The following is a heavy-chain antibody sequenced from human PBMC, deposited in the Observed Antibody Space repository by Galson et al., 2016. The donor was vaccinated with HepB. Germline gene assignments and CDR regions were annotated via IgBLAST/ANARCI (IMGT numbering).Heavy chain of an antibody. Sequence: SLRLSCAGSGFTFSSFTFNWVRQAPGKGLEWLSYVSSSGSTIFYSDSVKGRFTISRDNGKNSLYLHMNSLRDEDTAVYYCAAGIAAATAACWGQGTLLTVSS. V-gene: IGHV3-48*02. J-gene: IGHJ4*02. CDR2: VSSSGSTI. CDR1: GFTFSSFT. CDR3: AAGIAAATAAC. D-gene: IGHD6-13*01.